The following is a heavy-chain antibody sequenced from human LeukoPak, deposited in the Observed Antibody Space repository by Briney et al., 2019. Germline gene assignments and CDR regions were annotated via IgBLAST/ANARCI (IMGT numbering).Heavy chain of an antibody. J-gene: IGHJ6*04. CDR1: GFSVSSNY. CDR2: IHSGGRA. Sequence: GGSLRLSCAASGFSVSSNYMTWVRQAPGKGLEWVSVIHSGGRAYYADSVKGRFTTSRDNSKNTLDLQMNSLSVEDTAVYYCVGVETVTMVRGASGDVWGKGTTVTVSS. V-gene: IGHV3-66*02. CDR3: VGVETVTMVRGASGDV. D-gene: IGHD3-10*01.